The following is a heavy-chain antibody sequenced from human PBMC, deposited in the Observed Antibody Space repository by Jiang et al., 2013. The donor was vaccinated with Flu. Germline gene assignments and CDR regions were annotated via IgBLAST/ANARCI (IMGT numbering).Heavy chain of an antibody. J-gene: IGHJ4*02. CDR3: ARLYPLSRHFDY. CDR1: GGSISSSSYY. V-gene: IGHV4-39*01. Sequence: GLVKPSETLSLTCTVSGGSISSSSYYWGWIRQPPGKGLEWIGSIYYSGSTYYNPSLKSRVTISVDTSKNQFSLKLSSVTAADTAVYYCARLYPLSRHFDYWGQGTLVTVSS. CDR2: IYYSGST. D-gene: IGHD3-16*02.